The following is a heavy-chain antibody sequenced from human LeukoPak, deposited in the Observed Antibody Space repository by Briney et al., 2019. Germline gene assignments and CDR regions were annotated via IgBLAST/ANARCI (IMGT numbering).Heavy chain of an antibody. CDR2: IYYSGSV. D-gene: IGHD4-17*01. V-gene: IGHV4-39*01. J-gene: IGHJ4*02. CDR3: VRHPYDYGENYFDS. Sequence: SETLSLTCTVSGGPISGTSYYWGWVRRSPGKGLDWIGRIYYSGSVYYNPSLKSRLTKSVDTSKSQFSLSLSSVPAADTAIYYCVRHPYDYGENYFDSWGQGILVSVSS. CDR1: GGPISGTSYY.